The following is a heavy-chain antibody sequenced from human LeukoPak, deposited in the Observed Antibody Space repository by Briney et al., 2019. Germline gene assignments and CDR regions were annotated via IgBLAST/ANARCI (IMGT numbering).Heavy chain of an antibody. CDR3: ARVHYYDSSGYYHYAFYI. Sequence: SETLSLTCTVSGGSISSGSYYWRWIRQPPGKGLEWIGYMYYSGSTYYNPPLKSRGTISVDTSKNQFSLKLSSVTAADNGVYYCARVHYYDSSGYYHYAFYIGGRGTMVTVSS. CDR1: GGSISSGSYY. V-gene: IGHV4-30-4*01. CDR2: MYYSGST. J-gene: IGHJ3*02. D-gene: IGHD3-22*01.